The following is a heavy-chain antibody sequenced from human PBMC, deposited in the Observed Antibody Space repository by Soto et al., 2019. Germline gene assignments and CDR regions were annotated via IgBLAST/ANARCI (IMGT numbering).Heavy chain of an antibody. CDR3: ARRHGYSYGYVDY. CDR1: GGSISSGGYY. D-gene: IGHD5-18*01. V-gene: IGHV4-31*03. CDR2: IYYSGST. J-gene: IGHJ4*02. Sequence: PSETLSLTCTVSGGSISSGGYYWSWIRQHPGKGLEWIGYIYYSGSTYYNPSLKSRVTISVDTSKNQFSLKLSSVTAADTAVYYCARRHGYSYGYVDYWGQGTLVTVSS.